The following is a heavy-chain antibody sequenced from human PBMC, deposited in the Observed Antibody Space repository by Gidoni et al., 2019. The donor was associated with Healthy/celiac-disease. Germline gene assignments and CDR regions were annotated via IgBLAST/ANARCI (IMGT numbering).Heavy chain of an antibody. J-gene: IGHJ6*02. D-gene: IGHD5-18*01. V-gene: IGHV1-69*08. CDR1: GGTFSSDT. CDR3: ARGSYILYYYGMDV. Sequence: QVPLVQSGAAVKKPRSSVKVSCKASGGTFSSDTISWVRQAPGQGLEWMGRIIPTLGRANDAQKVQGRVTITADKATSTAYMELSSLRSEYTAVYYCARGSYILYYYGMDVWGQGTTVTVSS. CDR2: IIPTLGRA.